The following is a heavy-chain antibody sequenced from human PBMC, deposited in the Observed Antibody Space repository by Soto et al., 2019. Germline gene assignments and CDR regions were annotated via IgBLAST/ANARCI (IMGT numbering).Heavy chain of an antibody. V-gene: IGHV5-51*01. D-gene: IGHD5-18*01. J-gene: IGHJ4*02. Sequence: GESLKISCQGSGYSFTTNWIAWVRQMPGKGLEWMGIIYPGDSDPRYSPSFQAQVSISADKSIYTAYLQWTSPKASDTAMDDCANTRGCRYGFLPPGFDYWGQGTLVTVPS. CDR2: IYPGDSDP. CDR3: ANTRGCRYGFLPPGFDY. CDR1: GYSFTTNW.